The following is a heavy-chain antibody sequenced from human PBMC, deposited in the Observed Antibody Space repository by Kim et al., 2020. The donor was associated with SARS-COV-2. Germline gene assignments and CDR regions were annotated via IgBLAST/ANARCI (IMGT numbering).Heavy chain of an antibody. J-gene: IGHJ3*02. Sequence: SETLSLTCTVSGGSISSYYWSWIRQPPGKGLEWIGYIYYSGSTNYNPSLKSRVTISVDTSKNQFSLKLSSVTAADTAVYYCARSTRREIPTWNFWSGYFNDAFDIWGQGTMVTVSS. V-gene: IGHV4-59*13. CDR1: GGSISSYY. CDR2: IYYSGST. D-gene: IGHD3-3*01. CDR3: ARSTRREIPTWNFWSGYFNDAFDI.